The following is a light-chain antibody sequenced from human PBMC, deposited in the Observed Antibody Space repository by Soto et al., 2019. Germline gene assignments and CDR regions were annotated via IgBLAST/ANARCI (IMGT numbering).Light chain of an antibody. CDR3: QQYGGSIT. J-gene: IGKJ5*01. V-gene: IGKV3-20*01. Sequence: EIVLTQSPGTLSLYPGETATLSCRASQSVSGNSLAWYNHKPGQAPRLLIYDSFRRATGIPDRFSGSGSGTDFTLTISRLEPEDFAIYYCQQYGGSITFGQGTRLEIE. CDR1: QSVSGNS. CDR2: DSF.